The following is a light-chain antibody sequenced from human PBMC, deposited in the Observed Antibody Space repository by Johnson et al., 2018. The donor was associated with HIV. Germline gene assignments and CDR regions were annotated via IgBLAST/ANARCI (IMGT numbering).Light chain of an antibody. CDR1: TSNIANNT. Sequence: QPVLTQPPSASGTPGQRVTISCSGSTSNIANNTVNWYQHLPGTAPKLLMYRNVQRPSGIPDRFTGSKSGTSASLAISGLQGEDEAEYYCAAWADSLNDYVFGTGTKVTVL. J-gene: IGLJ1*01. CDR2: RNV. CDR3: AAWADSLNDYV. V-gene: IGLV1-44*01.